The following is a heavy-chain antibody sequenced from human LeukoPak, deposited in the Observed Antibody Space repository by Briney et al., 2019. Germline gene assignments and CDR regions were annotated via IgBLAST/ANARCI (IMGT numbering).Heavy chain of an antibody. V-gene: IGHV1-8*01. CDR3: AREQSSSWYFFGYYDSSGYSY. D-gene: IGHD3-22*01. CDR2: MNPNSGNT. J-gene: IGHJ4*02. Sequence: ASVNVSCKASGYTFTSYDINWVRQATGQGLEWMGWMNPNSGNTGYAQKFQGRVTMTRNTSISTAYMELSSLRSEDTAVYYCAREQSSSWYFFGYYDSSGYSYWGQGTLVTVSS. CDR1: GYTFTSYD.